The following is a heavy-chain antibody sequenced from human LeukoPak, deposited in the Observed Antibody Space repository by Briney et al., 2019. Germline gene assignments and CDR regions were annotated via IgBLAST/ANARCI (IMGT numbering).Heavy chain of an antibody. CDR2: MNPNSGNT. V-gene: IGHV1-8*01. Sequence: ASVKVSCKASGYIFTNYDINWVRQATRQGLEWMGWMNPNSGNTGYAQKFQGRVTMTRNTSISTAYMELSSLRSEDTAVYYCARGGTAKSYDSGSYYIGWFDPWGQGTLVTVSS. CDR1: GYIFTNYD. D-gene: IGHD3-10*01. J-gene: IGHJ5*02. CDR3: ARGGTAKSYDSGSYYIGWFDP.